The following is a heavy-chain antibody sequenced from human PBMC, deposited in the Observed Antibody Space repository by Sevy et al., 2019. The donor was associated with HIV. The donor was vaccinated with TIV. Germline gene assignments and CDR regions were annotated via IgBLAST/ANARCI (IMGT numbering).Heavy chain of an antibody. D-gene: IGHD3-10*01. V-gene: IGHV3-30*02. CDR3: AKGLGMVQGALLSDDV. CDR2: IRYDGSTK. J-gene: IGHJ3*01. CDR1: GFTFSDYY. Sequence: GGSLRLSCAASGFTFSDYYMDWVRQAPGKGLEWVTFIRYDGSTKYYVESVKGRFTISRDNSKNILYLQMNSLRPEDTAVYYCAKGLGMVQGALLSDDVWGQGTMVTVSS.